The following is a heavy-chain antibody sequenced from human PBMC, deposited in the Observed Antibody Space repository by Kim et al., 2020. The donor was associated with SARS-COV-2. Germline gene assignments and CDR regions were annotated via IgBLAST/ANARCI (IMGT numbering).Heavy chain of an antibody. D-gene: IGHD1-26*01. CDR1: GFTFSSYE. CDR3: ARDPNIVGATTKFDY. Sequence: GGSLRLSCAASGFTFSSYEMNWVRQAPGKGLEWVSYITSSGSTKYYEDSVKGRFTISRDNAKNSLYLQMNSLRVEDTAVYYCARDPNIVGATTKFDYWGQGTLVTVSS. J-gene: IGHJ4*02. CDR2: ITSSGSTK. V-gene: IGHV3-48*03.